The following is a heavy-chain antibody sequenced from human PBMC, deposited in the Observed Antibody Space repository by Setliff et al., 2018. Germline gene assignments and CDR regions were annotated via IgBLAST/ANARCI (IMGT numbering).Heavy chain of an antibody. V-gene: IGHV3-73*01. J-gene: IGHJ3*02. Sequence: SGGSLRLSCAASGFTFSGSAMYWVRQAPGKGLEWVGRIRSKSDRYATVYAASVRGRFTISRDDSKNTAYLQMNSLKTEDTAVYYCAAAPAGSDVFDMWGQGTMVTVSS. D-gene: IGHD6-13*01. CDR2: IRSKSDRYAT. CDR1: GFTFSGSA. CDR3: AAAPAGSDVFDM.